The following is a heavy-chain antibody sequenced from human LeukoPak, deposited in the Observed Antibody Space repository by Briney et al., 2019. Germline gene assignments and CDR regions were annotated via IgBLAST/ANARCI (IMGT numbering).Heavy chain of an antibody. D-gene: IGHD3-22*01. V-gene: IGHV1-2*02. CDR1: GYTFTGYY. J-gene: IGHJ4*02. Sequence: ASVKVSCKASGYTFTGYYMHWVRQAPGQGLEWMGWINPNSGGTNYAQKFQGRVTMTRDTSISTAYMELSRLRSDDTAVYYCASTYYYDSSGYYSGFDYWGQGTLVTVSS. CDR2: INPNSGGT. CDR3: ASTYYYDSSGYYSGFDY.